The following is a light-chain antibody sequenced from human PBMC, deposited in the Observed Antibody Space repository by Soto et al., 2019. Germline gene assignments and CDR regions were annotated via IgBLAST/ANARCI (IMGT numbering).Light chain of an antibody. CDR1: TGAVTSGHY. CDR3: LLSYSDAGI. J-gene: IGLJ2*01. Sequence: QAVVTQEPSLTVSPGGTVTLTCGSSTGAVTSGHYPYWFQQKPGQAPRTLIYHTTDKHSLTPARFSGSLLGGKAALTLSGAQPEDEAEYYCLLSYSDAGIFGGGTKLTV. CDR2: HTT. V-gene: IGLV7-46*01.